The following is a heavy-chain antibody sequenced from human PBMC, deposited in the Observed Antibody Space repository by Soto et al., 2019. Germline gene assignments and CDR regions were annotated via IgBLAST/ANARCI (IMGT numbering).Heavy chain of an antibody. CDR3: ARVRYSSTWYEVGDY. J-gene: IGHJ4*02. Sequence: QVQLVQSGAEVKKPGASVKVSCKASGYTFNTYTMHWVRQAPGQRLEWMGWINAGNGDTKYSQKFQDRVTITKDTSASTAYMELSSLRSEDTAVYYCARVRYSSTWYEVGDYWGQGTLLTVSS. CDR1: GYTFNTYT. D-gene: IGHD6-13*01. V-gene: IGHV1-3*01. CDR2: INAGNGDT.